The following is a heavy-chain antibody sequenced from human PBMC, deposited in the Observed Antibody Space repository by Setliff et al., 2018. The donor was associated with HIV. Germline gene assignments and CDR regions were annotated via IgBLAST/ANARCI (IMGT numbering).Heavy chain of an antibody. CDR1: GGSIRSGSYY. J-gene: IGHJ2*01. CDR3: ARAAYSGTYVWEPATDL. Sequence: SETLSLTCSVSGGSIRSGSYYWSWIRQPAGKGLEWIGHIYSTGSTRYNPSLESQLTILVDTSRNQFSLKLNSVTAADTAVYYCARAAYSGTYVWEPATDLWGRGTLVTVSS. CDR2: IYSTGST. D-gene: IGHD1-26*01. V-gene: IGHV4-61*09.